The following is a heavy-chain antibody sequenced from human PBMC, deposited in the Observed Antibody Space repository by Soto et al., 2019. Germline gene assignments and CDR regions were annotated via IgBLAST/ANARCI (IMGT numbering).Heavy chain of an antibody. V-gene: IGHV1-69*13. CDR1: GGTFSSYA. Sequence: ASVKVSCKASGGTFSSYAISWVRQAPGQGLEWMGGIIPIFGTANYAQKFQGRVTITADESTSTAYMELSSLRSEDTAVYYCARVSYYGSGSYYNLNYYGMDVWGQGTTVTVSS. D-gene: IGHD3-10*01. J-gene: IGHJ6*02. CDR2: IIPIFGTA. CDR3: ARVSYYGSGSYYNLNYYGMDV.